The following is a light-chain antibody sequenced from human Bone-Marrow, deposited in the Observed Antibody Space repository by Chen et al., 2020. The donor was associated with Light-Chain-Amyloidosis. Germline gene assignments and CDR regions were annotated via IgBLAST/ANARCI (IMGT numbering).Light chain of an antibody. Sequence: SYVLTQPPSVSVSPGQTARITCSGDDLPTKYAYWYQQKPGQAPVLVIHRDTERPSGISERFSGSSSGTTATLTISGVQAEDEADYHCQSAESSGTYEVIFGGGTKLTVL. J-gene: IGLJ2*01. CDR1: DLPTKY. V-gene: IGLV3-25*03. CDR2: RDT. CDR3: QSAESSGTYEVI.